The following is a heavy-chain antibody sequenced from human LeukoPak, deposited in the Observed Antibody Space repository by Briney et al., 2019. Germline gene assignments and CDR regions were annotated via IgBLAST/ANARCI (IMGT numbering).Heavy chain of an antibody. V-gene: IGHV3-23*01. J-gene: IGHJ4*02. CDR3: SKARAAYDILTGYDY. CDR2: ISGSGGST. CDR1: GLTFSSYA. Sequence: GGSLRLSCAASGLTFSSYAMSWVRQAPGKGLEWVSAISGSGGSTYYADSVKGRFTISRDNSKNTLYLQMNSLRAEDTAVYYYSKARAAYDILTGYDYWGQGTLVTVSS. D-gene: IGHD3-9*01.